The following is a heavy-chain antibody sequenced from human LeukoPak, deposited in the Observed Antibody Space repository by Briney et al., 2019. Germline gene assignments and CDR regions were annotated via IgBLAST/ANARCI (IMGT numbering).Heavy chain of an antibody. V-gene: IGHV3-23*01. CDR1: GFTFSSYA. J-gene: IGHJ4*02. Sequence: PGGSLRLSCAASGFTFSSYAMSWARQAPGKGLEWVSAISGSGGSTYYADSVKGRCTISRDNSKNTLYLQMNSLRAEDTAVYYCARGTAMVRLPDYWGQGTLVTVSS. D-gene: IGHD5-18*01. CDR2: ISGSGGST. CDR3: ARGTAMVRLPDY.